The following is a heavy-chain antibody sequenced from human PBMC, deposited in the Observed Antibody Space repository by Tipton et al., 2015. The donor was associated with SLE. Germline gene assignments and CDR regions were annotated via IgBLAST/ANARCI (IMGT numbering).Heavy chain of an antibody. CDR3: ARQDLGRAATLTFDI. D-gene: IGHD6-25*01. CDR1: GGPIRNSPYY. V-gene: IGHV4-39*01. CDR2: VFDTGYT. Sequence: TLSLTCHVAGGPIRNSPYYWAWIRQTRGKRLEWIGSVFDTGYTAYNPSLEGRVSLSVDTSNNEFSLKLSSVTAADTAVYFCARQDLGRAATLTFDIWGLGTLVTASS. J-gene: IGHJ4*02.